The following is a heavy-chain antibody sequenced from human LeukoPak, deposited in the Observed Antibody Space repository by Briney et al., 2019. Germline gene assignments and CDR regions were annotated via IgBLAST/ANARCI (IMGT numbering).Heavy chain of an antibody. V-gene: IGHV3-9*01. Sequence: GRSLRLSCAASGFTFDDYAMHWVRQAPGKGLEWVSGISWNSGSIGYADSVKGRFTTSRDNAKNSLYLQMNSLRAEDTALYYCAKGSAARPYNWFDPWGQGTLVTVSS. J-gene: IGHJ5*02. CDR1: GFTFDDYA. CDR3: AKGSAARPYNWFDP. D-gene: IGHD6-6*01. CDR2: ISWNSGSI.